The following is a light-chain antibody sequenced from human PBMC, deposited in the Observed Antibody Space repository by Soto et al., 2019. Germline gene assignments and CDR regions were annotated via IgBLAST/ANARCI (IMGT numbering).Light chain of an antibody. J-gene: IGKJ5*01. V-gene: IGKV3-15*01. Sequence: EIVMTQSPATLSVSPGERATLSCRASQSVSSNLAWYQQKPGQAPRLLIYGASTMATGIPARFGGSGSGTEFTLTISSLQSEDFAVYYCQQYNNWITFGQGTRLEIK. CDR2: GAS. CDR3: QQYNNWIT. CDR1: QSVSSN.